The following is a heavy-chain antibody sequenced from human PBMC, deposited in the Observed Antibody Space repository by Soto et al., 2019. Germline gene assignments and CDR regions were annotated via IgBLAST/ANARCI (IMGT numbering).Heavy chain of an antibody. CDR1: GLIFSDYH. J-gene: IGHJ6*02. CDR2: IRRKANSYTT. V-gene: IGHV3-72*01. Sequence: EVQLVESVGGLVQPGGSLSLSCAASGLIFSDYHMDWVRQAPGKGLEWVGRIRRKANSYTTEYAASVKGRFTISRDDSKNSLYLQMNSLKSEDTAVYYCAMLGGWSGGSSGMDVWGQGTTVTVSS. D-gene: IGHD6-19*01. CDR3: AMLGGWSGGSSGMDV.